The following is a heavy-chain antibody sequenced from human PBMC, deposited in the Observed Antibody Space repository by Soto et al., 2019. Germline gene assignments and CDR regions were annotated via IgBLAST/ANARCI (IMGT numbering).Heavy chain of an antibody. D-gene: IGHD5-12*01. CDR2: IYYSGST. V-gene: IGHV4-39*01. CDR1: GGSISSSSYY. CDR3: ARHNIFDYSGYEWSLRFENYYYYMDV. J-gene: IGHJ6*03. Sequence: QLQLQESGPGLVKPSETLSLTCTVSGGSISSSSYYWGWIRQPPGKGLEWIGSIYYSGSTYYNPSLKSRVTISVDTSKNQFSQKLSSVTAADTAVYYCARHNIFDYSGYEWSLRFENYYYYMDVWGKGTTVTVSS.